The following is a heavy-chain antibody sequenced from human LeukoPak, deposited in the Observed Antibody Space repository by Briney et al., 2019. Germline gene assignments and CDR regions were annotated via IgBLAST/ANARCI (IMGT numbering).Heavy chain of an antibody. V-gene: IGHV3-23*01. J-gene: IGHJ4*02. D-gene: IGHD3-16*01. CDR3: ARGRFGLSLDY. CDR2: VSGSGSGT. Sequence: GGSLRLSCVASGFTFSSYAMAWVRQAPGKGLEWVSSVSGSGSGTYYADSVKGRFTISRDNSKNTVYLQMNSLRVEDTAVYYCARGRFGLSLDYWGQGTLVTVSS. CDR1: GFTFSSYA.